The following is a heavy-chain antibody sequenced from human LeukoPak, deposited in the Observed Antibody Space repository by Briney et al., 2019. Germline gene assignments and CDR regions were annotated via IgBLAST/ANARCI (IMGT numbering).Heavy chain of an antibody. J-gene: IGHJ4*02. CDR1: GFTFSSYA. CDR3: ARDAGGSYFDH. D-gene: IGHD1-26*01. V-gene: IGHV3-30-3*01. CDR2: ISYDGSNK. Sequence: GRSLRLSCAASGFTFSSYAMHWVRQAPGKGLEWVAVISYDGSNKYYADSVKGRFTISRDNSKNTLYLQMNSLRAEDTAVYYCARDAGGSYFDHWGQGTLVTVSS.